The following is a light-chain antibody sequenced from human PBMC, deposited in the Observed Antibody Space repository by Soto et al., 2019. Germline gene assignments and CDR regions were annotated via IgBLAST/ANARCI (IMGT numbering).Light chain of an antibody. CDR1: NSNIGSNT. V-gene: IGLV1-44*01. CDR2: SNN. J-gene: IGLJ1*01. Sequence: QFVLTQPPSASGTPGQRVTISCSGSNSNIGSNTVNWYQQLPGTAPKLLIYSNNQRPSGVPDRFSGSKSGTSVSLAISGLQSEDEADYYCAAWDDSLNGQVFGTGTKVTVL. CDR3: AAWDDSLNGQV.